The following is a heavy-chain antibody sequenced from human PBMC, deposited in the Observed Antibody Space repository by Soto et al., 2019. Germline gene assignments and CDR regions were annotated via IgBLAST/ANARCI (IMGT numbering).Heavy chain of an antibody. Sequence: QVQLVQSGPAVKKPGASVKVSCKASGYSFTSSGVSWVRQAPGQGLEWMGWISANSGNTDYAQKFRGRVTMTTETSTSTAYMDLRSLRSDDTAVYYCVRDPQRNDYWGQGTLVTVSS. J-gene: IGHJ4*02. CDR1: GYSFTSSG. CDR3: VRDPQRNDY. D-gene: IGHD6-25*01. CDR2: ISANSGNT. V-gene: IGHV1-18*04.